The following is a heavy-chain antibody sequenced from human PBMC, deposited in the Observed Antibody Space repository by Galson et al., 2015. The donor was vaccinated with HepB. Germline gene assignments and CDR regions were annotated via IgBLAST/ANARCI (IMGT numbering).Heavy chain of an antibody. CDR3: ARMIGGIGYSYGNWFDP. CDR2: IDWDDDK. J-gene: IGHJ5*02. D-gene: IGHD5-18*01. CDR1: GFSLSTSGMC. Sequence: PALVKPTQTLTLTCTFSGFSLSTSGMCVSWIRQPPGKALEWLALIDWDDDKYYSTSLKTRLTISKDTSKNQVVLTMTNMDPVDTATYYCARMIGGIGYSYGNWFDPWGQGTLVTVSS. V-gene: IGHV2-70*01.